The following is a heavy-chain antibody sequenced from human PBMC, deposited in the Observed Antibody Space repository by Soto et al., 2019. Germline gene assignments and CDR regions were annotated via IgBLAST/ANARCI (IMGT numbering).Heavy chain of an antibody. CDR2: ITYDGSTK. V-gene: IGHV3-30-3*01. CDR3: ARDVGTQMDFWSTSGMDV. CDR1: GLSFGDDA. D-gene: IGHD3-3*01. Sequence: VGSVRLSCAASGLSFGDDAMHWVRQAPGKGLEWVAVITYDGSTKFYADSVRGRFTISRDNSKSTLYLQMASLISKDTAIYYCARDVGTQMDFWSTSGMDVWGQGTTVTVSS. J-gene: IGHJ6*02.